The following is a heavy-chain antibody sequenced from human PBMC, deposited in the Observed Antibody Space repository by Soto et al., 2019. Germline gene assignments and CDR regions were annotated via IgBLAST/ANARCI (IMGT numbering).Heavy chain of an antibody. D-gene: IGHD3-22*01. CDR1: GGSISSSSYY. Sequence: SETLSLTCTVSGGSISSSSYYWGWIRQPPGKGLEWIGSIYYSGSTYYNPSLKSRVTISVDTSKKQFSLKLSSVTAADTAVYYCERHRDYYDSSGYYYPHTFDXWGQGTLATRLL. CDR2: IYYSGST. CDR3: ERHRDYYDSSGYYYPHTFDX. J-gene: IGHJ4*02. V-gene: IGHV4-39*01.